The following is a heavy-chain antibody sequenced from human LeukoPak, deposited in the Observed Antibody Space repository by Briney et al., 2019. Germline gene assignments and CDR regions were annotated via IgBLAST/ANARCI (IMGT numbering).Heavy chain of an antibody. D-gene: IGHD3-22*01. CDR2: IYYSGGT. Sequence: PSETLSLTCTVSGGSISSSSYYWGWIRQPPGKGLEWIGSIYYSGGTYYNPSLKSRVTISVDTSKSQFSLKLSSVTAADTAVYYCARHLRIVVPGVWFDPWGQGTLVTVSS. V-gene: IGHV4-39*01. J-gene: IGHJ5*02. CDR1: GGSISSSSYY. CDR3: ARHLRIVVPGVWFDP.